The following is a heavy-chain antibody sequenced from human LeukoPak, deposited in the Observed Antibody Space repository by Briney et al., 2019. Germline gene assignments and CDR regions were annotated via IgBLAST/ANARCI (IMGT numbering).Heavy chain of an antibody. V-gene: IGHV3-53*01. J-gene: IGHJ4*02. Sequence: PGGSLRLSCAASGFVSSNYMSWVRQAPGKGLEWVSVIYSGGTTYYADSVKGRFTISRDKSKNTVYLQMNSLRAEDTAVYYCAKAVPGIALDYWGQGTLVTVSS. CDR2: IYSGGTT. CDR1: GFVSSNY. D-gene: IGHD6-13*01. CDR3: AKAVPGIALDY.